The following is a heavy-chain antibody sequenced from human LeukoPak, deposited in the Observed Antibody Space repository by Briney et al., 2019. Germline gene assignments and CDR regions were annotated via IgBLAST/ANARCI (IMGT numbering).Heavy chain of an antibody. CDR1: GGTFSSYA. Sequence: ASVKVSCKASGGTFSSYAISWVRQAPGQGLEWMGGIIPIFGTANYAQKFQGRVTITADKSTSTAYMELSSLRSEDTAVYYCARRSRRPYYYDSSGYYYDYWGQGTLVTVSS. J-gene: IGHJ4*02. D-gene: IGHD3-22*01. CDR2: IIPIFGTA. CDR3: ARRSRRPYYYDSSGYYYDY. V-gene: IGHV1-69*06.